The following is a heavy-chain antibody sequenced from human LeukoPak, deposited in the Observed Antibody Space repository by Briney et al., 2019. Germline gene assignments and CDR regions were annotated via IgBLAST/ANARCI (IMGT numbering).Heavy chain of an antibody. Sequence: SETLSLTCTVSGHSIINSYSWSWIRQPPGKGLEWIGYIYHGGSTYYNPSLKSRVTISVDSSKNQFSLKLSSVTAADTAVYYCARGGYSFPYYFDYWGQGTLVTVSS. V-gene: IGHV4-30-2*01. CDR1: GHSIINSYS. CDR2: IYHGGST. CDR3: ARGGYSFPYYFDY. J-gene: IGHJ4*02. D-gene: IGHD5-18*01.